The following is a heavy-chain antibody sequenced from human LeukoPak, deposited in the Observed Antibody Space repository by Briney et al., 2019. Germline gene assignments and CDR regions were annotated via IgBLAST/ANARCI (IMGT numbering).Heavy chain of an antibody. D-gene: IGHD6-13*01. CDR2: ISSSSSYI. CDR1: GFTFSSYS. Sequence: PGGSLRLSCAASGFTFSSYSMNWVRQAPGKGLEWVSSISSSSSYIYYADSVKGRFTISRDNAKNSLYLQMNSLRAEDTAVYYCARGDSSSWYPYYYYGMDVWGKGTTVTVSS. CDR3: ARGDSSSWYPYYYYGMDV. V-gene: IGHV3-21*01. J-gene: IGHJ6*04.